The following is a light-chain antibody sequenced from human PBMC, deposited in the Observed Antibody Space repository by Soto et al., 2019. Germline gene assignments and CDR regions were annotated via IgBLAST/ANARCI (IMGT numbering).Light chain of an antibody. V-gene: IGKV3-20*01. Sequence: EIVLTQSPATLSLSPGERATLSCRASQSVSNNYLAWYQQKPGQAPRLLIYGASNRATGIPDRFSGSGSGTDFTLTISRLEPEDFAVYYCQQYGSSPITFGQGTRLEIK. CDR1: QSVSNNY. CDR2: GAS. J-gene: IGKJ5*01. CDR3: QQYGSSPIT.